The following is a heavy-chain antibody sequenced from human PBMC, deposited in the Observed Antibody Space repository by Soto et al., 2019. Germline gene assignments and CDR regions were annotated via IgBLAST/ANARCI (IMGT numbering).Heavy chain of an antibody. Sequence: PSETLSLTCTVSGGSVISGSYYWSWIRQPPGKGLEWIGEINHSGSTNYNPSLKSRVTISVDTSKNQFSLKLSSVTAADTAVYYCARGLVPCTNGVCPRPSSWFDPWGQGTLVTVSS. D-gene: IGHD2-8*01. V-gene: IGHV4-61*01. CDR2: INHSGST. J-gene: IGHJ5*02. CDR3: ARGLVPCTNGVCPRPSSWFDP. CDR1: GGSVISGSYY.